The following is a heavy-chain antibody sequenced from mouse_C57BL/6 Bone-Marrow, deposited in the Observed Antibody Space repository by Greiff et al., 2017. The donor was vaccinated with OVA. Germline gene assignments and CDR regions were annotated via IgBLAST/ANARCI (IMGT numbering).Heavy chain of an antibody. J-gene: IGHJ3*01. D-gene: IGHD1-1*01. CDR2: INPTSGST. V-gene: IGHV1-64*01. CDR1: GYTFTSYW. Sequence: QVQLQQPGAELVKPGASVKLSCKASGYTFTSYWMHWVKQRPGQGLEWIGLINPTSGSTTYKEKFKSKATLTVDKSSRTAYTQLSSLTSEDSAVYYCARDYCSSYGAYGGQGTLVTVSA. CDR3: ARDYCSSYGAY.